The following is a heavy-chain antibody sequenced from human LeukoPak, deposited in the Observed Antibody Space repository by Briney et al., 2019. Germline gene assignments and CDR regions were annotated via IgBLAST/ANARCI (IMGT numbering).Heavy chain of an antibody. Sequence: ASVKVSCKASGYTFTSYDINWARQATGQGLEWMGWMNPNSGNTGYAQKFQGRVTMTRNTSISTAYMELSSLRSEDTAVYYCALYYYDSSGYYYVDYWGQGTLVTVSS. CDR1: GYTFTSYD. CDR2: MNPNSGNT. D-gene: IGHD3-22*01. V-gene: IGHV1-8*01. J-gene: IGHJ4*02. CDR3: ALYYYDSSGYYYVDY.